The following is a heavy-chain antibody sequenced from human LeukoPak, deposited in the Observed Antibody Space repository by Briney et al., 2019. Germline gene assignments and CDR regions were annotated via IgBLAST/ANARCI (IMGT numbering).Heavy chain of an antibody. Sequence: GGSLRLSCTASGFTFSNYWMNWVRQAPGKGLEWVANIKQDGSEKYYVDSVKGRFTISRDNAKNSMYLQMNSLRAEDTAVYYCAKAQGTDYYGSGTRVWGQGTLVIVSS. CDR3: AKAQGTDYYGSGTRV. CDR1: GFTFSNYW. D-gene: IGHD3-10*01. J-gene: IGHJ4*02. V-gene: IGHV3-7*01. CDR2: IKQDGSEK.